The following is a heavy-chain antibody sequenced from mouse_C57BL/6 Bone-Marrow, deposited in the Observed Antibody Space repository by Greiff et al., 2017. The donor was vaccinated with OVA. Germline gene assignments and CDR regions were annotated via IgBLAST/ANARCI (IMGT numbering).Heavy chain of an antibody. J-gene: IGHJ1*03. CDR3: ARPLYSNYSYFDV. Sequence: VQVVESGAELVRPGTSVKVSCKASGYAFTNYLIEWVKQRPGQGLEWIGVINPGSGGTNYNEKFKGKATLTADKSSSTAYMQLSSLTSEDSAVYFCARPLYSNYSYFDVWGTGTTVTVSS. CDR1: GYAFTNYL. V-gene: IGHV1-54*01. D-gene: IGHD2-5*01. CDR2: INPGSGGT.